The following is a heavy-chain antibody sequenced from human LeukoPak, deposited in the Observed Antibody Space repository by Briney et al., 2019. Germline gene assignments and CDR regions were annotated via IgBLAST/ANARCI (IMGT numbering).Heavy chain of an antibody. V-gene: IGHV3-33*01. Sequence: GGSLRLSCAASGFTFSNYGMHWVRQAPGKGLEWVAVVWHDGRNKYYADSVKGRFTISRDNSKNTLFLQMNSLRVDDTAVYYCATEYDDWGQGTLVTVSS. CDR3: ATEYDD. J-gene: IGHJ4*02. CDR1: GFTFSNYG. CDR2: VWHDGRNK.